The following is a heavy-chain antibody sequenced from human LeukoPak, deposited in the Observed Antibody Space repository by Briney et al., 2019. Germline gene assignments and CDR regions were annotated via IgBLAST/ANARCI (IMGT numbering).Heavy chain of an antibody. D-gene: IGHD3-22*01. CDR2: IYYSGST. Sequence: ASETLSLTCTVSGGSISSSSYYWGWIRQPPGKGLEWIGSIYYSGSTYYNPSLKSRVTISVDTSKNQFSLKLSSVTAADTAVYYCARRNDYYDSTEGWGAFDIWGQGTMVTVSS. CDR3: ARRNDYYDSTEGWGAFDI. J-gene: IGHJ3*02. V-gene: IGHV4-39*01. CDR1: GGSISSSSYY.